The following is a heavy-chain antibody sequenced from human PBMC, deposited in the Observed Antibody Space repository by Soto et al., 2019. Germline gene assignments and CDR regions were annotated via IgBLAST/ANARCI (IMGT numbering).Heavy chain of an antibody. J-gene: IGHJ5*02. V-gene: IGHV3-30-3*01. CDR1: GFTFSSYA. D-gene: IGHD1-7*01. CDR2: ISYDGSNK. CDR3: ARDSTGTTNWFDP. Sequence: PGGSPRLSCAASGFTFSSYAMHWVRQAPGKGLEWVAVISYDGSNKYYADSVKGRFTISRDNSKNTLYLQMNSLRAEDTAVYYCARDSTGTTNWFDPWGQGTLVTVSS.